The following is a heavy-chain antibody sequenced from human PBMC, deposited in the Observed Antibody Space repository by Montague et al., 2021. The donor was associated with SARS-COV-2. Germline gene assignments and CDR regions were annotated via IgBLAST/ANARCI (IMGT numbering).Heavy chain of an antibody. J-gene: IGHJ4*02. Sequence: SLRLSCAASGFTFSSYEMNWVRQAPGKGLEWVSYISSSGSTIYYADSVKGRFTISRDNAKNSLYLQMNSLRAEDTAVYYCAIYSSGWYGWGFDYWGQGTLVTASS. CDR3: AIYSSGWYGWGFDY. CDR2: ISSSGSTI. V-gene: IGHV3-48*03. D-gene: IGHD6-19*01. CDR1: GFTFSSYE.